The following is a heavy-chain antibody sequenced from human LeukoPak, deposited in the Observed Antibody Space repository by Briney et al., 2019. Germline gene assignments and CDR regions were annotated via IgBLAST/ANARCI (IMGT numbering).Heavy chain of an antibody. CDR1: GGSFSGYY. J-gene: IGHJ4*02. V-gene: IGHV4-34*01. D-gene: IGHD3-22*01. Sequence: NTSETLSLTCAVYGGSFSGYYWSWIRQPPGKGLEWIGSIYYSGSTYYNPSLKSRVTISVDTSKNQFSLKLSSVTAADTALYYCARASLYDNSAYYLDYWGQGTLVTVSS. CDR3: ARASLYDNSAYYLDY. CDR2: IYYSGST.